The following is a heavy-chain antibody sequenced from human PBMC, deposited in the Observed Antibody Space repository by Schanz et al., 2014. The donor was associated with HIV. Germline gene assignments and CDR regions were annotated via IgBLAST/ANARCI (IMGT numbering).Heavy chain of an antibody. V-gene: IGHV1-69*01. CDR3: AASMYNGSYGTHYYFDL. Sequence: QLQLVQSGAGVKKPGASVKVSCKASGYTFTDYYIHWVRQATGQGLEWMGWIIPFFGTANYAQTLQGRLTITADESTGTAYMDLTSLRYEDTALYYCAASMYNGSYGTHYYFDLWGRGTLVTVSS. CDR2: IIPFFGTA. J-gene: IGHJ2*01. CDR1: GYTFTDYY. D-gene: IGHD1-26*01.